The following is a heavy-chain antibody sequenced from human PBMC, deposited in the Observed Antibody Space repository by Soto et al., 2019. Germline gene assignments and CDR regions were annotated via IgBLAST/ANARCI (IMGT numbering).Heavy chain of an antibody. CDR2: INPNSGAT. Sequence: ASVKVSCKAYGYTFTDFFLHWLRRAPGQGLEWMGWINPNSGATNYAQKFQGRVTMTRDTSVNTAYMELSRLRSDDTAVYYCAKDKILPATIYGGAYNCFDPWGQGTLVTVSS. CDR3: AKDKILPATIYGGAYNCFDP. CDR1: GYTFTDFF. J-gene: IGHJ5*02. D-gene: IGHD5-12*01. V-gene: IGHV1-2*02.